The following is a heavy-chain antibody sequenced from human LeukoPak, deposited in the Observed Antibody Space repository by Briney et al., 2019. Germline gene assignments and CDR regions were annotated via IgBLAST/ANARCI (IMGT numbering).Heavy chain of an antibody. CDR3: ARSYYKGAFDI. J-gene: IGHJ3*02. D-gene: IGHD3-10*01. Sequence: SETLSLTCTVSGGSISSYYWSWIRQPPEKGLEWIGYIYYSGSTNYNPSLKSRVTISVDTSRNQFSLKLSSVTAADTAVYYCARSYYKGAFDIWGQGTMVTVSS. CDR2: IYYSGST. CDR1: GGSISSYY. V-gene: IGHV4-59*01.